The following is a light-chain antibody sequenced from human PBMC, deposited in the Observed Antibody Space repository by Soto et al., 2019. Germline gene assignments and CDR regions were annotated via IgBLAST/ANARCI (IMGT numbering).Light chain of an antibody. CDR3: QQGT. CDR2: GIS. V-gene: IGKV3-11*01. Sequence: EIVMTQSPATLSVSPGERATLSCRASQSVNSNYLAWYQQKPGQAPRLLIYGISKRATGIPARFSGSGSGTDFTLTISSLEPEDFAVYFCQQGTFGQGTKVDIK. CDR1: QSVNSNY. J-gene: IGKJ1*01.